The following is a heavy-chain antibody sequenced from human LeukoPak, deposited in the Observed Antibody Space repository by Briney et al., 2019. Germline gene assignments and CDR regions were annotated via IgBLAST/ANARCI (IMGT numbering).Heavy chain of an antibody. J-gene: IGHJ3*02. V-gene: IGHV3-74*01. CDR2: IPSDGINT. CDR1: GLSFSSTW. CDR3: ATDRSYTVDT. Sequence: GGPLSLSCAASGLSFSSTWMHWVRPPPGKGLEWVSRIPSDGINTIYAASVKGRYTISRDNAKNTVFLQMDGLRAEDRAVYYCATDRSYTVDTWGQGTMVTVSS.